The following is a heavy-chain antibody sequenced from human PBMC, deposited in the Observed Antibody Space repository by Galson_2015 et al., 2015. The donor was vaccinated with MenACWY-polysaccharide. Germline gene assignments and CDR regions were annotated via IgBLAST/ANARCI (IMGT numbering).Heavy chain of an antibody. J-gene: IGHJ5*02. CDR2: ITDSGSST. Sequence: SLRLSCAVSGFTFSSYVMSWVRQAPGRGLEWVLSITDSGSSTYYVDSVKGRFTISRDNSKNTLFLQMNSLRADDTAVYYCAKGGREVDNWLDPWGQGALVTVSS. D-gene: IGHD1-26*01. CDR1: GFTFSSYV. CDR3: AKGGREVDNWLDP. V-gene: IGHV3-23*01.